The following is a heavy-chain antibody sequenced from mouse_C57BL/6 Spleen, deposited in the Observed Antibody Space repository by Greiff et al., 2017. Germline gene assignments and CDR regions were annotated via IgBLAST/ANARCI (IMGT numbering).Heavy chain of an antibody. CDR3: ARSNLYYCDY. D-gene: IGHD2-5*01. Sequence: VQLKEPGPELVKPGASVKLSCKASGYTFTSYDINWVKQRPGQGLEWIGWIYPRDGSTKYNEKFKGKATLPVDTPSSTAYMELHSLASDDSAGYFCARSNLYYCDYWGQGTTLTVSS. CDR1: GYTFTSYD. J-gene: IGHJ2*01. CDR2: IYPRDGST. V-gene: IGHV1-85*01.